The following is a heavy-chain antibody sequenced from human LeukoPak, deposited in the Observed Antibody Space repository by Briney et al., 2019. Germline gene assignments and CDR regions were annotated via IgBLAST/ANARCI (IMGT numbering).Heavy chain of an antibody. V-gene: IGHV4-59*12. CDR3: ARVVGWFGELSPYYYYMDV. J-gene: IGHJ6*03. D-gene: IGHD3-10*01. Sequence: PSETLSLTCTVSGGSISSYYWSWIRQPAGKGLEWIGEIYHSGSTNYNPSLKSRVTISVDKSKNQFSLKLSSVTAADTAVYYCARVVGWFGELSPYYYYMDVWGKGTTVTVSS. CDR2: IYHSGST. CDR1: GGSISSYY.